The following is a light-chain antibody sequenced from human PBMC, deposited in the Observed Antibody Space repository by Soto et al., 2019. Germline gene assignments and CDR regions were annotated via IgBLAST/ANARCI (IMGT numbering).Light chain of an antibody. CDR1: QSVTNSY. Sequence: EIVLTQSPGTLSFSAGERATLSCRASQSVTNSYLAWYQQKPGQAPRLLIYGASSRATGIPDRLSGSGSGTDFTLTISRLEPEDFAVYYCQQYGSSRWTFGQGTKVDI. J-gene: IGKJ1*01. V-gene: IGKV3-20*01. CDR2: GAS. CDR3: QQYGSSRWT.